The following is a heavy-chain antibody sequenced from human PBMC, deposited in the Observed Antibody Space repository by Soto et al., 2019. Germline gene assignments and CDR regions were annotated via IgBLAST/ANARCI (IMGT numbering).Heavy chain of an antibody. D-gene: IGHD2-21*02. CDR3: VRDTVAYCGCDCYPFDS. J-gene: IGHJ4*02. CDR1: GFTCSSDG. CDR2: ICPNGSKK. V-gene: IGHV3-33*01. Sequence: PGGSLRLSCAASGFTCSSDGMHWVRQARGKGLEWVSVICPNGSKKYYADSMKGRFTISRDNSKNTLFLQMNSLRGEDTAVYYCVRDTVAYCGCDCYPFDSWGQGTQVTVSS.